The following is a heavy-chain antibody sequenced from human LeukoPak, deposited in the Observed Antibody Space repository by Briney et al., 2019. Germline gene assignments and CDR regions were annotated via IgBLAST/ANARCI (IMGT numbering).Heavy chain of an antibody. CDR3: ASVVDWYFDL. Sequence: GGSLRLSCAASGFTFSSYWMSWVRQAPGKGLEWVSVIYSGGSAYYADSVKGRFTISRDNSKNTLYLQMNSLRAEDTAVYYCASVVDWYFDLWGRGTLVTVSS. CDR2: IYSGGSA. J-gene: IGHJ2*01. D-gene: IGHD2-2*01. CDR1: GFTFSSYW. V-gene: IGHV3-53*01.